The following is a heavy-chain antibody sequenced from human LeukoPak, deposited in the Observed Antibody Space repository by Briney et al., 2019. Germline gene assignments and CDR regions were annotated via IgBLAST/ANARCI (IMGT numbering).Heavy chain of an antibody. Sequence: SETLSLTCAVYGGSFSGYYWSWIRQPPGKGLEWIGEINHSGSTNYNPSLKSRVTISVDTSKNQFSLKLSSVTAADTAVYYCHKTSAYDACDIWGQGTMVTVSS. CDR2: INHSGST. CDR3: HKTSAYDACDI. J-gene: IGHJ3*02. V-gene: IGHV4-34*01. D-gene: IGHD2-2*01. CDR1: GGSFSGYY.